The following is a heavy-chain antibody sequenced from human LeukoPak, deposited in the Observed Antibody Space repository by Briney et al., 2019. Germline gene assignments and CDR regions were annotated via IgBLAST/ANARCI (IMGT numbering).Heavy chain of an antibody. CDR1: GFTFSSYS. CDR2: ISSSSSYI. D-gene: IGHD4-17*01. Sequence: GGSLRLSCAASGFTFSSYSMNWVRQAPGKGLEWVSSISSSSSYIYYADSVKGRFTISRDNAKNSLYLQMNSLRAEDTAVYYCAKLTTVTTDSDYWGQGTLVTVSS. J-gene: IGHJ4*02. CDR3: AKLTTVTTDSDY. V-gene: IGHV3-21*01.